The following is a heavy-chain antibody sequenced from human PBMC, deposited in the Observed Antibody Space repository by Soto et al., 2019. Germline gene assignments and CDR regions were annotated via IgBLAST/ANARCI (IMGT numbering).Heavy chain of an antibody. J-gene: IGHJ4*02. V-gene: IGHV3-23*01. CDR3: AKRQGIGSAAKNFDF. CDR2: ISASGNLI. Sequence: GGSLRLSCAASGFIFSNHAMSWVRQAPGKGLEWVSGISASGNLIYYADSVKGRFNMSRDNSKNTLYLQMNSLRAEDTAVYLCAKRQGIGSAAKNFDFWGKGTLVTVSS. CDR1: GFIFSNHA. D-gene: IGHD6-13*01.